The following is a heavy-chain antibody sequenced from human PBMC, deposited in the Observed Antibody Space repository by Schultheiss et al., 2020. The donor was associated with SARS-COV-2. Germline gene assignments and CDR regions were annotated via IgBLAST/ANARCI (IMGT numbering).Heavy chain of an antibody. D-gene: IGHD1-26*01. J-gene: IGHJ3*02. Sequence: GESLKISCAPSGFTFSSYGMHWVRQAPGKGLEWVAVIWYDGSNKYYADSVKGRFTISRDNSKNTLYLQMNSLRAEDTAVYYCARESYGAFDIWGQGTMVTVSS. CDR1: GFTFSSYG. CDR2: IWYDGSNK. CDR3: ARESYGAFDI. V-gene: IGHV3-33*01.